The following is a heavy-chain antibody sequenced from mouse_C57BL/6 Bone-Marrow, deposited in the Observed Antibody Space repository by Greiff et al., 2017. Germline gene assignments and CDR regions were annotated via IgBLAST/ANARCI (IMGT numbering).Heavy chain of an antibody. CDR2: INPSNGGT. CDR3: ARANWDGAFDY. V-gene: IGHV1-53*01. D-gene: IGHD4-1*01. CDR1: GYTFTSYW. J-gene: IGHJ2*01. Sequence: QVHVKQPGTELVKPGASVKLSCKASGYTFTSYWMHWVKQRPGQGLEWIGNINPSNGGTNYNEKFKSKATLTVDKSSSTAYMQLSSLTSEDSAVYYCARANWDGAFDYWGQGTTLTVSS.